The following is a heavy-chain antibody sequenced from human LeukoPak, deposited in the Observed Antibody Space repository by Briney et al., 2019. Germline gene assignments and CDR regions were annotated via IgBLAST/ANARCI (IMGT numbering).Heavy chain of an antibody. D-gene: IGHD6-19*01. CDR1: GYIFSGYY. CDR2: INPNSGGT. Sequence: ASVKVSCKASGYIFSGYYIHGVGQAPGKGLEGMGWINPNSGGTNYAQKFQGWVTLTRDTSISTAYMELSRLRSDDTAVYYCARDRAVAAVSYGTYYFDSWGQGTLVTVSS. CDR3: ARDRAVAAVSYGTYYFDS. V-gene: IGHV1-2*04. J-gene: IGHJ4*02.